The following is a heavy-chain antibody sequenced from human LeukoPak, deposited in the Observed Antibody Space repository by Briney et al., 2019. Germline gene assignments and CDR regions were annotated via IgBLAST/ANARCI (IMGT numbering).Heavy chain of an antibody. D-gene: IGHD4-17*01. CDR1: GYRFRDHY. V-gene: IGHV1-2*02. CDR2: INPNSGGT. J-gene: IGHJ5*02. CDR3: ARGYFGDYVLDT. Sequence: ASVKVSCKAYGYRFRDHYIHWVRQAPGQGLEYLGWINPNSGGTNYAQKFRGRVTLTRDTSIDTAYIHLDSLTSDDTAVYFCARGYFGDYVLDTWGQGTLVTVSS.